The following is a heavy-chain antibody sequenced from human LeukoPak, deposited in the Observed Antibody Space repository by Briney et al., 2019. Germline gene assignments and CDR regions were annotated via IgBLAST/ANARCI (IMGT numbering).Heavy chain of an antibody. CDR3: AKSRMTSMVRGAMGHFDY. CDR1: GFTFSSYG. Sequence: GGSLRLSCAASGFTFSSYGMHWVRQAPGKGLEWVAFIRYDGSNKYYADSVKGRFTISRDNSKNTLYLQMNSLRAEDTAVYYCAKSRMTSMVRGAMGHFDYWGQGTLVTVSS. CDR2: IRYDGSNK. J-gene: IGHJ4*02. V-gene: IGHV3-30*02. D-gene: IGHD3-10*01.